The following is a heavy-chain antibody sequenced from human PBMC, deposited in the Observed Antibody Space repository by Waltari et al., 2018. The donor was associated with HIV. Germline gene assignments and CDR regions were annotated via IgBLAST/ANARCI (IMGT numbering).Heavy chain of an antibody. CDR3: ARGERGYSYGYFDY. CDR1: GGSVSSGSSY. V-gene: IGHV4-61*01. J-gene: IGHJ4*02. CDR2: IYYSGST. D-gene: IGHD5-18*01. Sequence: QVQLQESGPGLVKPSETLSITCTVSGGSVSSGSSYRRWIRKPPGKGLEWIGYIYYSGSTNYNPSLKSRVTISVDTSKNQFSLKLSSVTAADTAVYYCARGERGYSYGYFDYWGQGTLVTVSS.